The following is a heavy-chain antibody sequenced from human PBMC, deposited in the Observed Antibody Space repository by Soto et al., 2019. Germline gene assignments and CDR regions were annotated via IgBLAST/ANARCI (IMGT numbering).Heavy chain of an antibody. CDR2: MNPNSGKT. J-gene: IGHJ6*02. CDR3: ARVGPGYYFGMDV. Sequence: QVQLVQSGAEVKKPGASVKVSCTASGYTFTNYDISWVRQATGQGLECVGWMNPNSGKTDYPQKFQGRVTMTRNTSISTAYMELTSLRSDDPSVYYCARVGPGYYFGMDVWGQGTTVTVSS. V-gene: IGHV1-8*01. CDR1: GYTFTNYD.